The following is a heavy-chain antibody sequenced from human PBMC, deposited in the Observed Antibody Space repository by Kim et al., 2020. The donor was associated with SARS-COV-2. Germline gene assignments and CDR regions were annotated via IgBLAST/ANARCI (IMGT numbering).Heavy chain of an antibody. CDR1: GGSFSGHY. CDR3: ARAKPYNWNYMYYYYYMDV. Sequence: SETLSLTCAVYGGSFSGHYWHWIRHSPGKGLEWIGEIQHSGSTNYSPSLQSRVTMSLDRSKNQFSLKLRSVTAADKAVYYCARAKPYNWNYMYYYYYMDVWGKGTTVIVSS. CDR2: IQHSGST. V-gene: IGHV4-34*01. J-gene: IGHJ6*03. D-gene: IGHD1-7*01.